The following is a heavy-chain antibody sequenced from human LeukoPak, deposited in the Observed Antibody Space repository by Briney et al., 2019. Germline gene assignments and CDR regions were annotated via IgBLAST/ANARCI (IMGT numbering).Heavy chain of an antibody. CDR1: GFAFNTYW. D-gene: IGHD6-19*01. Sequence: GGSLRLSCVASGFAFNTYWMAWVRHSPGKGLEWVANIKQDGSEKKYVDSVKGRFTISRDNAKNSLYLEMNYLGAEDTAIYYCAGGSGWLIDSWGQGTLVTVSS. J-gene: IGHJ4*02. CDR2: IKQDGSEK. CDR3: AGGSGWLIDS. V-gene: IGHV3-7*01.